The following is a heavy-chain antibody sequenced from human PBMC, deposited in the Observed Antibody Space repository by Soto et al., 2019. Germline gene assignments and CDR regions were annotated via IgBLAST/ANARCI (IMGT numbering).Heavy chain of an antibody. CDR2: IIPSFGTA. D-gene: IGHD1-26*01. J-gene: IGHJ5*02. CDR1: GGAVSDYV. CDR3: ARVSLGPGYSAGKGWFDP. V-gene: IGHV1-69*06. Sequence: QVHLVQTGAEVKKPGTSVWVSCKASGGAVSDYVIAWVRQAPGQGPEWMGGIIPSFGTANYAQTFLVRVTMTADKSTNTAYLEPKSLTYEDTAVYCCARVSLGPGYSAGKGWFDPWGQGTLVTVSS.